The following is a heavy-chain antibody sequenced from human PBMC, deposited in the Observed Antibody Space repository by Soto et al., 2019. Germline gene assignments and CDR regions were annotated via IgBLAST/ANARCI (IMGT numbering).Heavy chain of an antibody. CDR1: GFTFSSYA. J-gene: IGHJ6*02. CDR2: ISYDGSNK. V-gene: IGHV3-30-3*01. CDR3: ARARGGCSSTSCYTPYSSSWKTNYGMDV. Sequence: QVQLVESGGGVVQPGRSLRLSCAASGFTFSSYAMHWVRQAPGKGLEWVAVISYDGSNKYYADSVKGRFTISRDNSKNTLYLQMNSLRAEDTAVYYCARARGGCSSTSCYTPYSSSWKTNYGMDVWGQGTTVTVSS. D-gene: IGHD2-2*02.